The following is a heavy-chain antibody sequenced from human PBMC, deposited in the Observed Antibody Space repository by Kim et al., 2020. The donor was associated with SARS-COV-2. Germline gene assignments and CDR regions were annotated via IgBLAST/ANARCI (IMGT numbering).Heavy chain of an antibody. J-gene: IGHJ4*02. CDR3: ATGLDYGRYFDY. CDR2: FDPEDGET. CDR1: GYTLTELS. Sequence: ASVKVSCKVSGYTLTELSMHWVRQAPGKGLEWMGGFDPEDGETIYAQKFQGRVTMTEDTSTDTAYMELSSLRSEDTAVYYCATGLDYGRYFDYWGQGTLVTVSS. V-gene: IGHV1-24*01. D-gene: IGHD4-17*01.